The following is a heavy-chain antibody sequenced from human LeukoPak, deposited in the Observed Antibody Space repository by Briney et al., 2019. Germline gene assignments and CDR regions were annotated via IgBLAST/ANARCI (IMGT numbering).Heavy chain of an antibody. Sequence: GGSLRLSCAASGFTLSSYSMNWVRQAPGKGLEWVANINQDGSEKYHVDSVKGRFTISRDNAKNSLFLQMNSLRTEDTAVYYCARNPPRAATWYYFDYWGQGTLVTVSS. CDR2: INQDGSEK. CDR3: ARNPPRAATWYYFDY. J-gene: IGHJ4*02. D-gene: IGHD1-26*01. CDR1: GFTLSSYS. V-gene: IGHV3-7*03.